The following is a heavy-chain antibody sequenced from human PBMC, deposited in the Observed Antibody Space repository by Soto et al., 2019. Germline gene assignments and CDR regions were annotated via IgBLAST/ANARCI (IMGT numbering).Heavy chain of an antibody. J-gene: IGHJ5*02. CDR1: GDTFSDYW. CDR2: IYPGDSQT. D-gene: IGHD3-10*01. CDR3: ARYMGRTLRENWFDP. V-gene: IGHV5-51*01. Sequence: PXESLTISCKGSGDTFSDYWIGLVRQMPGKGLEWMGIIYPGDSQTRNSPSFQGQVTISVDKSISTAYLQWSSLKASDTAMYYCARYMGRTLRENWFDPWGQGTLVTVSS.